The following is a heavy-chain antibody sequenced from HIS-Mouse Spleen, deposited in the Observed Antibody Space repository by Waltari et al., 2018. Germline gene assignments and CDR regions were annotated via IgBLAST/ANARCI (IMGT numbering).Heavy chain of an antibody. CDR2: INHHGST. CDR1: GGSFSGYY. D-gene: IGHD6-19*01. CDR3: ARVPPRIAVAGTLYYYGMDV. J-gene: IGHJ6*02. V-gene: IGHV4-34*01. Sequence: QVQLQQWGAGLLKPSETLSLTCAVYGGSFSGYYWSWIRQPPGKGLEWIGEINHHGSTNYNPALKSRVTISVDTSKNQFSLKLSSVTAADTAVYYCARVPPRIAVAGTLYYYGMDVWGQGTTVTVSS.